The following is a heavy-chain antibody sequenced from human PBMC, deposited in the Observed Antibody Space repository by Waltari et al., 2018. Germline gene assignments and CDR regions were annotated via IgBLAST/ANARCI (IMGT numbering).Heavy chain of an antibody. CDR3: ASEYYGSGSRDY. D-gene: IGHD3-10*01. CDR1: GFTFSSYS. J-gene: IGHJ4*02. V-gene: IGHV3-21*01. CDR2: ISSMSSYI. Sequence: EVQLVESGGGLVKPGGSLRLSCSASGFTFSSYSLNWVRQAPGKGLEWVSSISSMSSYIYYADSVKGRFTISRDNAKNSLYLQMNSLRAEDTAVYYCASEYYGSGSRDYWGQGTLVTVSS.